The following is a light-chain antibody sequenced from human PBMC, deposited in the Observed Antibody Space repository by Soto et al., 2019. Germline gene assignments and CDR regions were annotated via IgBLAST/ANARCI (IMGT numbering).Light chain of an antibody. CDR3: QQYSNSPFT. Sequence: EIVLTQSPGTLSMSPGERATLSCRASQSVSSRYVAWHQQKPGQAPRLLLSGATNRATGIPDRFSGSGSGTDFTRTISRLEPEDFAVYYCQQYSNSPFTFGPGTKVEIK. J-gene: IGKJ3*01. CDR2: GAT. CDR1: QSVSSRY. V-gene: IGKV3-20*01.